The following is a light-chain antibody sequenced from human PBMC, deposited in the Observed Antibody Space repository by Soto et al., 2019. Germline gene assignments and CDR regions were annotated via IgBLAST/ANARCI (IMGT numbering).Light chain of an antibody. CDR2: GAS. V-gene: IGKV3-15*01. CDR3: QQYSHWRT. J-gene: IGKJ1*01. Sequence: EIMMTQSPANVSVFPGERATLSCRAVKGIATDLAWYQHKPGHVPRLLTYGASTRATGVPARFSGSGSGTEFTLTIISLQSDDFAVYYCQQYSHWRTFGPGTKVEIK. CDR1: KGIATD.